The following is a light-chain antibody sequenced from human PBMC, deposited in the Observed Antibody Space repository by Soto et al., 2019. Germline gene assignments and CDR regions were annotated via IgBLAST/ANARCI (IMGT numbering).Light chain of an antibody. CDR2: AAS. Sequence: ENVLTQSPVTLSLSPGERATLSCRASQSVTSNKVAWFQQKPGQAPRLLIRAASSRATGIPDRFSGSGSATDFTLTISRLEPEDFAVYSCQQYGSPPPYAFGQGNKLEIK. CDR1: QSVTSNK. V-gene: IGKV3-20*01. CDR3: QQYGSPPPYA. J-gene: IGKJ2*01.